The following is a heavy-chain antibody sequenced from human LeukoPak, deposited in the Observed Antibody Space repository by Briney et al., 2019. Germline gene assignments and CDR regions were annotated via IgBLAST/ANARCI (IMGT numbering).Heavy chain of an antibody. CDR2: IYYSGSN. Sequence: SETLSLTCTVSGGSISSYYWSWIRQPPGKGLEWIGYIYYSGSNNYNPSLKSRVTISVDTSKNQFSLKLSSVTAADTGVYYCARDEGGVLWSRKWGQGTLVTVSS. D-gene: IGHD2-21*01. J-gene: IGHJ4*02. CDR1: GGSISSYY. V-gene: IGHV4-59*12. CDR3: ARDEGGVLWSRK.